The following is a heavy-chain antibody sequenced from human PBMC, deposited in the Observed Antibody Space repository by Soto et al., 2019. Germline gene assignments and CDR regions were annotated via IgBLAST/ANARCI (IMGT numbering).Heavy chain of an antibody. V-gene: IGHV4-34*01. Sequence: SETLSLTCAVYCGSFSGYYWSWIRQPPGKGLEWIGEINHSGSTNYNPSLKSRVTISVDTSKNQFSLKLSSVTAADTAVYYCARGGPRRIGFVYYMDVWGKGTTVTVSS. CDR1: CGSFSGYY. CDR2: INHSGST. CDR3: ARGGPRRIGFVYYMDV. D-gene: IGHD3-10*01. J-gene: IGHJ6*03.